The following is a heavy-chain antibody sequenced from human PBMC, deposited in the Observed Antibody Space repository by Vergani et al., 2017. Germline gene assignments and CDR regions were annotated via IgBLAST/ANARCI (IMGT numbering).Heavy chain of an antibody. Sequence: QVQLVESGGGVVQPGRSLRLSCAASGFTFSSYAMHWVRQAPGKGLEWVAVISYDGSNKYYADSVKGRFTISRDNSKNTLDLQMNSLRAEDTAVYYCARALEGSGSYYNFDYGGQGTLVTVSS. CDR1: GFTFSSYA. CDR3: ARALEGSGSYYNFDY. V-gene: IGHV3-30-3*01. J-gene: IGHJ4*02. CDR2: ISYDGSNK. D-gene: IGHD3-10*01.